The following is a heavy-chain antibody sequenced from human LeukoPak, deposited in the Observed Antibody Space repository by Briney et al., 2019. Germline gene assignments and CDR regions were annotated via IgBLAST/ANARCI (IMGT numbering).Heavy chain of an antibody. D-gene: IGHD7-27*01. CDR3: ARLGTSPLTERPFEY. V-gene: IGHV4-59*08. CDR2: IYYSGST. Sequence: SETLSLTCTVSGASISSYYWRWIRQPPGKGLEWIGYIYYSGSTNYNPSLKSRVTISVDTSKNQFSLNLTSLTAADTAVLYCARLGTSPLTERPFEYWGQGTLVTVSS. CDR1: GASISSYY. J-gene: IGHJ4*02.